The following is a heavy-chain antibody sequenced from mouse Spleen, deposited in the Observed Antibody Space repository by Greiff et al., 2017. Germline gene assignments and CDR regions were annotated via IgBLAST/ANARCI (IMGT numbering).Heavy chain of an antibody. J-gene: IGHJ2*01. V-gene: IGHV1-61*01. CDR2: IYPSDSET. Sequence: QVQLQQPGAELVRPGSSVKLSCKASGYTFTSYWMDWVKQRPGQGLEWIGNIYPSDSETHYNQKFKDKATLTVDKSSSTAYMQLSSLTSEDSAVYYCARHLLLRYFDYWGQGTTLTVSS. CDR3: ARHLLLRYFDY. CDR1: GYTFTSYW. D-gene: IGHD1-1*01.